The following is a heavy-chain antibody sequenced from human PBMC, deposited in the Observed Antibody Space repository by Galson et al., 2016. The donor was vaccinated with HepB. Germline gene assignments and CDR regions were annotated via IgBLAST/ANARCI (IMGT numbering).Heavy chain of an antibody. J-gene: IGHJ4*02. CDR3: AKDLHGSWSIDY. Sequence: SVKVSCKASGYTFTDYFLHWVRQAPGQGLEWMGWINPKTGGTNYAQKFQGRVTVTRDTSLNTAYMEVSSVRSDDTALYYCAKDLHGSWSIDYWGQGTLVTVSS. CDR2: INPKTGGT. CDR1: GYTFTDYF. D-gene: IGHD6-13*01. V-gene: IGHV1-2*02.